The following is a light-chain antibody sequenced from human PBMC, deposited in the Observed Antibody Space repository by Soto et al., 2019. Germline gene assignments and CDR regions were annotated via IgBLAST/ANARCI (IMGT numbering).Light chain of an antibody. CDR1: SSDVGGYNY. Sequence: QSVLTHPTAVSLSTGQSITISCTGTSSDVGGYNYVSWYQQHPGKAPKLMIYDVSNRPSGVSNRFSGSKSGNTASLTISGLQAEDEADYYCSSYTSSSLVVFGGGTQLTVL. V-gene: IGLV2-14*01. J-gene: IGLJ2*01. CDR2: DVS. CDR3: SSYTSSSLVV.